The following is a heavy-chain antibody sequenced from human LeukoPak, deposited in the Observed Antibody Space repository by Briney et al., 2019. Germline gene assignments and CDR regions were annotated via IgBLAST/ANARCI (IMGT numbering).Heavy chain of an antibody. J-gene: IGHJ4*02. Sequence: PSETLSLTCDVSGYSISSAYYWGWIRQPPGKGLEWIGSIYHTGTTYYNPSLKSRITISVDTSKNQFSLSLSSVTAADTAVYYCARGVLYWGQGTLVTVSS. D-gene: IGHD2-8*01. CDR1: GYSISSAYY. CDR3: ARGVLY. V-gene: IGHV4-38-2*01. CDR2: IYHTGTT.